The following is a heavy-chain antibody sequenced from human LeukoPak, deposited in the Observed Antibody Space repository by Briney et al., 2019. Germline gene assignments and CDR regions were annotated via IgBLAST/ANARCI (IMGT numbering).Heavy chain of an antibody. CDR3: ARVPDFWSGYPTYYYYYYMDV. CDR1: GFTFSSYW. Sequence: GGSLRLSCAASGFTFSSYWMSWFRQAPGKGLEWVANIKQDGSEKYYVDSVKGRFTISRDNAKNSLYLQMNSLRAEDTAVYYCARVPDFWSGYPTYYYYYYMDVWGKGTTVTVSS. CDR2: IKQDGSEK. V-gene: IGHV3-7*01. D-gene: IGHD3-3*01. J-gene: IGHJ6*03.